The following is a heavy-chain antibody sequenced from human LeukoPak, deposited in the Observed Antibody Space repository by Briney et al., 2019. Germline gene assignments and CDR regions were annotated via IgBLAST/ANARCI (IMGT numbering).Heavy chain of an antibody. D-gene: IGHD3-10*01. CDR3: ARVITMVRGVITDDALDI. CDR1: GYTFTGYY. V-gene: IGHV1-2*02. CDR2: INPNSGGT. J-gene: IGHJ3*02. Sequence: ASVPVSRKASGYTFTGYYMHWVRQAPGQGLEWMGWINPNSGGTNYAQKFQGRVTLAGDTSISTAYMELSRLRSDDTAVYYCARVITMVRGVITDDALDIWGRARLVSVSS.